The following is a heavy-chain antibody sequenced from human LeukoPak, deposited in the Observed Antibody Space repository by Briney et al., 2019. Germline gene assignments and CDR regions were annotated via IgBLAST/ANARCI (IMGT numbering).Heavy chain of an antibody. Sequence: GGSLRLSCAASGFTFSSYGMHWVRQAPGKGLEWVAVISYDGSNKYYADSVKGRFTISRDNSKNTLYLQMNSLRAEDTAVYYCAKDRGGEVDAFDIWGQGTMVTVS. V-gene: IGHV3-30*18. J-gene: IGHJ3*02. CDR1: GFTFSSYG. D-gene: IGHD3-10*01. CDR2: ISYDGSNK. CDR3: AKDRGGEVDAFDI.